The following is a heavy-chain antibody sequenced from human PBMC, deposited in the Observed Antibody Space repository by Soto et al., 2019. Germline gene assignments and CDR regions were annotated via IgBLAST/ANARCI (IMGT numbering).Heavy chain of an antibody. Sequence: GESLKISCKGSGYSFTSYWISWVRQMPGKGLEWMGRIDPSDSYTNYSPSFQGHVTISADKSISTAYLQWSSLKASDTAMYYCARRARVGATKAVWFDPWGQGTLVTVYS. CDR1: GYSFTSYW. CDR3: ARRARVGATKAVWFDP. V-gene: IGHV5-10-1*01. CDR2: IDPSDSYT. D-gene: IGHD1-26*01. J-gene: IGHJ5*02.